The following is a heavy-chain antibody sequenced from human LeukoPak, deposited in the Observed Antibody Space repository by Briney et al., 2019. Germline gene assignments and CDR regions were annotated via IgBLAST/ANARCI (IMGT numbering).Heavy chain of an antibody. V-gene: IGHV3-30*02. CDR2: IRDDASDE. J-gene: IGHJ4*02. CDR1: GFTISHYS. Sequence: PGGSLRLSCAASGFTISHYSMHWVRQAPGKGLEWVTFIRDDASDEYYADSVKGRFTISRDNSKNTLFLQMNSLRPEDTAVYYCAKDKSRSWAWDYWGQGTLVTVSS. D-gene: IGHD6-13*01. CDR3: AKDKSRSWAWDY.